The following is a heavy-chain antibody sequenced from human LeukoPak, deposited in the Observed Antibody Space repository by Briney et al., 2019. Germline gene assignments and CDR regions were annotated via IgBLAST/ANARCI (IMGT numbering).Heavy chain of an antibody. CDR2: IYYSGST. J-gene: IGHJ4*02. D-gene: IGHD1-26*01. CDR1: GGSISSGGYY. V-gene: IGHV4-31*03. Sequence: SETLSLTCTVSGGSISSGGYYWSWIRQHPGKGLEWIGHIYYSGSTYYNPSLKSRVTISVDTSKNQFSLKLSSVTAADTAVYYCARSEGATMAFDYWGQGTLVTVSS. CDR3: ARSEGATMAFDY.